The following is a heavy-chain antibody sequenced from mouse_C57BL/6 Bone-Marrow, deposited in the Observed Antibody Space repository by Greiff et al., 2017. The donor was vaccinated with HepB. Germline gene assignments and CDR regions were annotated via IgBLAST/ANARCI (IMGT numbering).Heavy chain of an antibody. V-gene: IGHV10-1*01. J-gene: IGHJ1*03. CDR1: GFSFNTYA. CDR2: IRSKSNNYAT. Sequence: EVQGVESGGGLVQPKGSLKLSCAASGFSFNTYAMNWVRQAPGKGLEWVARIRSKSNNYATYYAVSVKDRFTISRDDSESMLYLQMNNLKTEDTAMYCCVRHQDGYSWYFDVWGTGTTVTVSS. CDR3: VRHQDGYSWYFDV. D-gene: IGHD2-3*01.